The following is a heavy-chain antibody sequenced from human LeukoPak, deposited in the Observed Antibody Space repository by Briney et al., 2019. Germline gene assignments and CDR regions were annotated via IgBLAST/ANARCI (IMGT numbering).Heavy chain of an antibody. CDR2: IYYSGST. J-gene: IGHJ3*02. D-gene: IGHD6-13*01. V-gene: IGHV4-61*08. Sequence: PSQTLSLTCTVSGGSISSGGYYWSWIRQPPGKGLEWIGYIYYSGSTNYNSSLKSRVTISVDTSKNQFSLKLTSVTAADTAVYYCARQHLLNGSFDIWGQGTMVTVSS. CDR3: ARQHLLNGSFDI. CDR1: GGSISSGGYY.